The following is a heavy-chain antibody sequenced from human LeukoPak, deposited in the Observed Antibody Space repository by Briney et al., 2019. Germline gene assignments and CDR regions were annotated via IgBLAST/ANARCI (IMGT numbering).Heavy chain of an antibody. Sequence: PGGSLRLSCAASGFTFNSYNMNWVRQAPGKGLEWVSSITSSSTYMYYADSVKGRFTISRDNARNSLYLQMNSLRAEDTAVYYCARGYYDSSGYCDAFDIWGQGTMVTVSS. CDR2: ITSSSTYM. CDR1: GFTFNSYN. J-gene: IGHJ3*02. CDR3: ARGYYDSSGYCDAFDI. V-gene: IGHV3-21*01. D-gene: IGHD3-22*01.